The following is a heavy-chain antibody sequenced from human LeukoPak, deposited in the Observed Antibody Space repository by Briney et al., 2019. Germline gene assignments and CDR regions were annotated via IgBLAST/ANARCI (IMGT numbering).Heavy chain of an antibody. CDR3: ARRRKYSSGWSDAFDI. Sequence: SETLSLTCTVSGDSISSYYWSWIRQPPGKGPEWIGYIYYNEITNYNPSLKSRVTMSVDTSKNQFSLKLSSATAADTAVYYCARRRKYSSGWSDAFDIWGQGTMVTISS. CDR1: GDSISSYY. V-gene: IGHV4-59*08. J-gene: IGHJ3*02. CDR2: IYYNEIT. D-gene: IGHD6-19*01.